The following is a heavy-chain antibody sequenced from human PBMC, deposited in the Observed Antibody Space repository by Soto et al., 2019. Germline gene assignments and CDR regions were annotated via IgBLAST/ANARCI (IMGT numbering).Heavy chain of an antibody. V-gene: IGHV2-70*13. J-gene: IGHJ5*02. CDR1: GFSLKTTGVC. CDR3: ARSTFYDYVWGSCRPFLAT. Sequence: SGPTLVNPTQTLTVTCTFSGFSLKTTGVCVSWIRQPPGKALEWLALICWDDDKDYSTSLGTRLTISKDTSKNQVLLTLTNMDPVDTATYYWARSTFYDYVWGSCRPFLATWGPGALVTVSS. CDR2: ICWDDDK. D-gene: IGHD3-16*02.